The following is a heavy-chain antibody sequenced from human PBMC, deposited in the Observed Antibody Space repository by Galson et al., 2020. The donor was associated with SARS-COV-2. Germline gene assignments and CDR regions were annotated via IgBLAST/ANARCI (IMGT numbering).Heavy chain of an antibody. V-gene: IGHV3-33*01. CDR3: ARDFGVRTTYFDY. D-gene: IGHD3-10*01. Sequence: GGSLRLSCAASGFTFTSYGTHWVRQAPGKGLEWVAVIRYDGSNKYYADSVKGRFTISRDNSKNTLYLQMNSLRAEDTAVYYCARDFGVRTTYFDYWGQGTLVTVSS. CDR2: IRYDGSNK. CDR1: GFTFTSYG. J-gene: IGHJ4*02.